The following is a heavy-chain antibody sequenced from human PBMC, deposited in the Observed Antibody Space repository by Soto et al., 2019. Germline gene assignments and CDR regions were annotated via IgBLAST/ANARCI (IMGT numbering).Heavy chain of an antibody. CDR2: IIPIFGTV. D-gene: IGHD5-12*01. V-gene: IGHV1-69*12. Sequence: QVQLVQSGAEVKKPGSSVKVSCKASGGTFSNYPISWVRQAPGQGLEWMGGIIPIFGTVNYAQKFQGRVTITADESTSTAYMGLSRLRSEDTAVYYCARGNHRWLQLWYFDLWGRGTLVTVSS. CDR3: ARGNHRWLQLWYFDL. CDR1: GGTFSNYP. J-gene: IGHJ2*01.